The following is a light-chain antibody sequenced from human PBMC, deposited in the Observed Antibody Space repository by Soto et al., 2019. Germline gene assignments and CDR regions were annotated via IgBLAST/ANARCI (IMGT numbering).Light chain of an antibody. V-gene: IGKV3-20*01. CDR1: HSVASSH. Sequence: ELVLTRSPGTLSLCRLEVAALSVMVGHSVASSHLAWYRQKPGQTPRLLIYDASSRATGIPDRISGSGSGTDFTLTISRLEPEDFAVYYCQQYGSAPFTFGPGTKVDI. CDR2: DAS. CDR3: QQYGSAPFT. J-gene: IGKJ3*01.